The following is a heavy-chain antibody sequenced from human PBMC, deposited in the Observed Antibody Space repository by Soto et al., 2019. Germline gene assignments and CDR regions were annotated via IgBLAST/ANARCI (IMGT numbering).Heavy chain of an antibody. CDR1: GYTSTSYG. V-gene: IGHV1-18*01. D-gene: IGHD6-13*01. Sequence: QVQLVQSGAEVKKPGASVKVSCKASGYTSTSYGISWVRQAPGQGLEWIGWISAYNGNTNYAQKLQGRVTMTTDTSTSTAYMELRSLRSDDTAVYYCAIVNPGIAAAGLDYWGQGTLVTVSS. CDR3: AIVNPGIAAAGLDY. CDR2: ISAYNGNT. J-gene: IGHJ4*02.